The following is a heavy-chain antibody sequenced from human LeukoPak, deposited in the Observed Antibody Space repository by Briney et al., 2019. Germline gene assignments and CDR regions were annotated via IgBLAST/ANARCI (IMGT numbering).Heavy chain of an antibody. Sequence: ASVEVSCKTSGYIFTSYYTYWVRQAPRQGLEWMGFLNPSGGNTYHAQKFQGRVTMTWDTSTSTAYMELNSLTSEDTAVYFCARVWGELSPLDYWGQGTLVTVSS. J-gene: IGHJ4*02. D-gene: IGHD3-10*01. CDR2: LNPSGGNT. V-gene: IGHV1-46*01. CDR3: ARVWGELSPLDY. CDR1: GYIFTSYY.